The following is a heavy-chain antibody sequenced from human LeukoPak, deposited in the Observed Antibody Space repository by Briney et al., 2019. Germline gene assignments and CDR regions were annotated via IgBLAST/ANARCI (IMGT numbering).Heavy chain of an antibody. Sequence: ASVTVSCTASVYTFTIYGINWVRQAPGQGLEWMGWFSGSNGNTKYSQKIQGRVTLTTDTSTRTAYMELRSLRSDDTAVYYCARGTISGNDYYYMDVWGKGTKVTVSS. J-gene: IGHJ6*03. CDR3: ARGTISGNDYYYMDV. D-gene: IGHD1-20*01. CDR1: VYTFTIYG. CDR2: FSGSNGNT. V-gene: IGHV1-18*01.